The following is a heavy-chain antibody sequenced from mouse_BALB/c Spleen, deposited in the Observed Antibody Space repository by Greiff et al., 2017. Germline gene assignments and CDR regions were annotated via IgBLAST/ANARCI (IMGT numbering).Heavy chain of an antibody. Sequence: VQLKESGPSLVKPSQTLSLTCSVTGDSITSGYWNWIRKFPGNKLEYMGYISYSGSTYYNPSLKSRISITRDTSKNQYYLQLNSVTTEDTATYYCARSYYGSSYGYFDVWGAGTTVTVSS. CDR2: ISYSGST. V-gene: IGHV3-8*02. CDR3: ARSYYGSSYGYFDV. D-gene: IGHD1-1*01. CDR1: GDSITSGY. J-gene: IGHJ1*01.